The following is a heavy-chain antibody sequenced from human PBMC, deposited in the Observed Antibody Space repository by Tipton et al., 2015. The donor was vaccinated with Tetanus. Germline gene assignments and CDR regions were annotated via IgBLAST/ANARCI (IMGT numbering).Heavy chain of an antibody. J-gene: IGHJ4*02. D-gene: IGHD3-3*01. CDR3: AKDFEWSFDY. CDR1: GFSITVSG. Sequence: SLRLSCAASGFSITVSGLHWVRQAPGLRLEWLAFIGHEETHKRYAGPAKGRFTISSDYSKTTVFLDMSNLRAEDTALYCCAKDFEWSFDYWGQGTRVTFSS. V-gene: IGHV3-30*02. CDR2: IGHEETHK.